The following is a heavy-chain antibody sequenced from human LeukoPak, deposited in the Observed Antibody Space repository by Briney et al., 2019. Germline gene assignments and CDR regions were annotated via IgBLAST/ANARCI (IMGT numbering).Heavy chain of an antibody. CDR2: ISSDGGST. D-gene: IGHD1-7*01. Sequence: GGSLRLSCAASGFTFSNYAMHWVRQAPGKGLECVSAISSDGGSTYYANSVKGRFTISRDNSKNTLYLQMGSLRAEDMAVYYCASTPPTGTTWYFDLWGRGTLVPVSS. V-gene: IGHV3-64*01. J-gene: IGHJ2*01. CDR3: ASTPPTGTTWYFDL. CDR1: GFTFSNYA.